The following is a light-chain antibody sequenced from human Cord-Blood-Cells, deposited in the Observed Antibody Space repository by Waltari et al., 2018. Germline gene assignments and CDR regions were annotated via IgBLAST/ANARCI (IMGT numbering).Light chain of an antibody. Sequence: QSALTQPASAPGSPGPSFTISSTATTRDVGSYNLASWDQQHSGKAPKLLIDEGSKRPSGVSNRFSGSKSGNTASLTISGLQAEDEADYYCCSYAGSSTWVFGGGTKLTVL. V-gene: IGLV2-23*01. CDR3: CSYAGSSTWV. CDR2: EGS. CDR1: TRDVGSYNL. J-gene: IGLJ3*02.